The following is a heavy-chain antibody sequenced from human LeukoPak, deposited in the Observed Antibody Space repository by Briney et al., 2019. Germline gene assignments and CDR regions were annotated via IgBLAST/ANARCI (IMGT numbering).Heavy chain of an antibody. Sequence: GGSLRLSCAASGFTFSSYEMNWVRQAPGKGLEWVSYISSSGSTIYYADSVKGRFTISRDNAKNSLYLQMNSLRAEDTAVYYCARYSYGDWYFDLWGRGTLVTVSS. CDR2: ISSSGSTI. J-gene: IGHJ2*01. CDR3: ARYSYGDWYFDL. D-gene: IGHD5-18*01. CDR1: GFTFSSYE. V-gene: IGHV3-48*03.